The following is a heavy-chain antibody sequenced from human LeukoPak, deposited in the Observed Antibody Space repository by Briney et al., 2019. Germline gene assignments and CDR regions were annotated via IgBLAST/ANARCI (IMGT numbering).Heavy chain of an antibody. CDR3: ARVPYYYGSGYFDY. CDR2: ISSSSSTI. CDR1: GFTFSDYD. V-gene: IGHV3-48*02. J-gene: IGHJ4*02. D-gene: IGHD3-10*01. Sequence: DGSLRLSCAASGFTFSDYDMNWVRQAPGKGLEWVSYISSSSSTIYYADSVKGRFTISRDNAKNSLYLQMNSLRDEDTAVYYCARVPYYYGSGYFDYWGQGTLVSDSS.